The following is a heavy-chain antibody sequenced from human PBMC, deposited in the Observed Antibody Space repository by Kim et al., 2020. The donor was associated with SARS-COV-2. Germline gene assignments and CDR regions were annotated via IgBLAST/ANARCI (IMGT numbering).Heavy chain of an antibody. CDR3: GGGDYGSWRYYDNYYYG. D-gene: IGHD3-10*01. J-gene: IGHJ6*01. CDR2: IYDRGST. V-gene: IGHV4-39*07. Sequence: SETLSLTCTVSGGSISSSSYYWDWIRQPQGKELDWIGSIYDRGSTYYNPSLKSRVTISVATSKNEFSLKLSAVTAADTAVYDGGGGDYGSWRYYDNYYYG. CDR1: GGSISSSSYY.